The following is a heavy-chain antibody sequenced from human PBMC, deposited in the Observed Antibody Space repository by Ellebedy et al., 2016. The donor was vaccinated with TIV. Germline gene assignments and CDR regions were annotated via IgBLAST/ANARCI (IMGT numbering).Heavy chain of an antibody. J-gene: IGHJ3*02. CDR3: ATDGSYGDYLSPAHAFEI. Sequence: GESLKISCAASGFRFRSYWMSWVRQAPGRGLEWVANINQDESQRYYVDSVKGRFTISRDNAKNSLYLEMNSLRAEDTAVYYCATDGSYGDYLSPAHAFEIWGQGTMVAVSS. D-gene: IGHD4-17*01. CDR2: INQDESQR. CDR1: GFRFRSYW. V-gene: IGHV3-7*01.